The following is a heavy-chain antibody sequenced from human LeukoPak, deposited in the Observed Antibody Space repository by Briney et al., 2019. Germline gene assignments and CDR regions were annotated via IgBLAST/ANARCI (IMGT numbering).Heavy chain of an antibody. V-gene: IGHV3-66*01. Sequence: GGSLRLSCAASGFTVSGNYISWVRQSPGKGLEWVSVIYSGETTYYADSVKGRFALSRDNFKNTVYLQMNSLRAEDTAVYYCARGYSSSSFFDYWGQGTLVTVSS. CDR3: ARGYSSSSFFDY. D-gene: IGHD6-6*01. J-gene: IGHJ4*02. CDR1: GFTVSGNY. CDR2: IYSGETT.